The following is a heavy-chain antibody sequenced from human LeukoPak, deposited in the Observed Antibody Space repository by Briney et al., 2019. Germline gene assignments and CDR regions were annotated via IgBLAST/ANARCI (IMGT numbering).Heavy chain of an antibody. CDR2: ISAYNGNT. Sequence: ASVKVSCKASGYTFTSYGISWVRQAPGQGLEWMGWISAYNGNTNYAQKLQGRVTMTTDTSTSTAYMELGSLRSDDTAVYYCARDSLPFIAVAGSYFDYWGQGTLVTVSS. CDR3: ARDSLPFIAVAGSYFDY. D-gene: IGHD6-19*01. V-gene: IGHV1-18*01. J-gene: IGHJ4*02. CDR1: GYTFTSYG.